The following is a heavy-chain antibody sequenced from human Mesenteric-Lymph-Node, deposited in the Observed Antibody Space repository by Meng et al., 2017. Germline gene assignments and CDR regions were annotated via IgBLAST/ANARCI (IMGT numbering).Heavy chain of an antibody. V-gene: IGHV4-34*01. CDR2: INHSGST. CDR1: GGSFSGYY. D-gene: IGHD1-26*01. Sequence: QVQLTHWGAGLLKPSETLSLTCAVYGGSFSGYYWSWIRQPPGKGLEWIGEINHSGSTNYNPSLKSRVTISVDTSKNQFSLKLSSVTAADTAVYYCARAAGAAEYFQHWGQGTLVTVSS. J-gene: IGHJ1*01. CDR3: ARAAGAAEYFQH.